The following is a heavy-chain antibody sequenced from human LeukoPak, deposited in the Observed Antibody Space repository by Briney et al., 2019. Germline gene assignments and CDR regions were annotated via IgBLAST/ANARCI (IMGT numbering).Heavy chain of an antibody. J-gene: IGHJ1*01. CDR2: IKQDGSEN. Sequence: PGGSLRLSCAASGFASSSYWMGWVRQAPGKRLEKVANIKQDGSENYYVDSLKGRFTISRDNAKNSLYLQMNSLSAEDTAVYYSSLEGSSWYRYFQHWGQGTLVTVSS. D-gene: IGHD6-13*01. CDR1: GFASSSYW. V-gene: IGHV3-7*05. CDR3: SLEGSSWYRYFQH.